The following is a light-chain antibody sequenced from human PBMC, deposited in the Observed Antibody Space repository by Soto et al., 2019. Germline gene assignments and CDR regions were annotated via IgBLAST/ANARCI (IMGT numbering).Light chain of an antibody. CDR3: QQRSNWPPYT. J-gene: IGKJ5*01. V-gene: IGKV3D-20*02. CDR2: GAS. CDR1: QTVIHNY. Sequence: IVCTHSPGTLSLSPLDRATLSVIASQTVIHNYLAWHQQKPGQTPRLLVYGASNRATGIPDRFSGSGSGTDFTLTISRLEPEDFAVYYCQQRSNWPPYTFGQGTRLETK.